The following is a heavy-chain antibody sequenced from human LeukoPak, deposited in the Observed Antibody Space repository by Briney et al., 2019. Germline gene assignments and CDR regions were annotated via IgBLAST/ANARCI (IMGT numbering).Heavy chain of an antibody. CDR1: GFTFSSYG. CDR2: MRYDGSNK. V-gene: IGHV3-30*02. J-gene: IGHJ5*02. CDR3: AKGALTMVRGDWFDP. Sequence: GGSLRLSCAASGFTFSSYGMHWVRQAPGKGLEWVAFMRYDGSNKYYADSVKGRFTISRDNSKNTLYLQMNSLRAEDTAVYYCAKGALTMVRGDWFDPWGQGTLVTVSS. D-gene: IGHD3-10*01.